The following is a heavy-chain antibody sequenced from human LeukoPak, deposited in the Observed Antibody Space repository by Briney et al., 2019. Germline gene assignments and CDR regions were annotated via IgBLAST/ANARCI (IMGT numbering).Heavy chain of an antibody. D-gene: IGHD3-10*01. CDR2: IIPIFGTA. CDR3: ARAVTMVRGVIMDYYYGMDV. Sequence: GASVKVSCKASGGTFSSYAISWVRQAPGQRLEWMGGIIPIFGTANYAQKFQGRVTITADKSTSTAYMELSSLRSEDTAVYYCARAVTMVRGVIMDYYYGMDVWGKGTTVTVSS. J-gene: IGHJ6*04. V-gene: IGHV1-69*06. CDR1: GGTFSSYA.